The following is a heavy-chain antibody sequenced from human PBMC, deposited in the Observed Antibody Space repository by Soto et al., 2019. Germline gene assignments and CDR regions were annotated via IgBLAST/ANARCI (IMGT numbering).Heavy chain of an antibody. J-gene: IGHJ5*02. Sequence: SETLSLTCTVSGGSVSSGSYYWSWIRQPPGKGLEWIGYIYYSGSTNYNPSLKSRVTISVDTSKNQFSLKLSSVTAADTAVYYCARDSWAAAGGGWFDPWGQGTLVTVSS. D-gene: IGHD6-13*01. CDR3: ARDSWAAAGGGWFDP. CDR2: IYYSGST. CDR1: GGSVSSGSYY. V-gene: IGHV4-61*01.